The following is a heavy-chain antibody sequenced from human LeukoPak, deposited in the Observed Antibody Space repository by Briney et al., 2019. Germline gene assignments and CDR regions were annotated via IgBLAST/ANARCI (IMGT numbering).Heavy chain of an antibody. D-gene: IGHD2-2*01. CDR3: ARRLTQYDCFDP. CDR2: TYYRSTWYN. Sequence: SQTLSLTCAIFGDSVSSNSVTWNWIRQSPSRGLEWLGRTYYRSTWYNDYAVSVRGRITVNPDTSKNQFSLHLNSVTPEDTAVYYCARRLTQYDCFDPWGQGILVTVSS. J-gene: IGHJ5*02. CDR1: GDSVSSNSVT. V-gene: IGHV6-1*01.